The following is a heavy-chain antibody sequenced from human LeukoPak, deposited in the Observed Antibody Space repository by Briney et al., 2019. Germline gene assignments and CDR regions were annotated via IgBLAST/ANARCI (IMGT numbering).Heavy chain of an antibody. CDR3: ARGSGSGSYYYYYMDV. J-gene: IGHJ6*03. CDR2: IYTSGNT. Sequence: SQTLSLTCTVSGGSISSGSYYWSWIRQPAGKGLEWIGRIYTSGNTNYIPSLKSRVTISLDTSENQFSLKLSSVTAADTAVYYCARGSGSGSYYYYYMDVWGKGTTVTVSS. CDR1: GGSISSGSYY. D-gene: IGHD3-10*01. V-gene: IGHV4-61*02.